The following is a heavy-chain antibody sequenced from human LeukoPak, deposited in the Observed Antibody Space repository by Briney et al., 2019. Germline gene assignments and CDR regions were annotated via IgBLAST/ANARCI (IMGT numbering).Heavy chain of an antibody. J-gene: IGHJ4*02. Sequence: GASVKVSCKASGYTFTHSVVSWVRQAPGQGLEWMGWISPYNGNTNYAQKFQGRVNVTTDTSTSTAYMELRSLRSDDTAVYYCTRTVLDCKNGVCYDYWGQGTLVTVYS. CDR1: GYTFTHSV. CDR2: ISPYNGNT. CDR3: TRTVLDCKNGVCYDY. D-gene: IGHD2-8*01. V-gene: IGHV1-18*01.